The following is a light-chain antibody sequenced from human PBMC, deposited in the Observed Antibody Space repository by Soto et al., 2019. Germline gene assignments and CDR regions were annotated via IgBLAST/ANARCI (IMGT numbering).Light chain of an antibody. J-gene: IGLJ2*01. Sequence: QSALTQPASVSGSPGQSIIISCTGTSSDIGAYNFVSWYQQHPGKAPKLMLYDVNIRPSGVSNRFSGSKSGNTASLTISGLQAEDEADYYCTSWTTSTTMIFGGGTKLTV. CDR3: TSWTTSTTMI. V-gene: IGLV2-14*03. CDR1: SSDIGAYNF. CDR2: DVN.